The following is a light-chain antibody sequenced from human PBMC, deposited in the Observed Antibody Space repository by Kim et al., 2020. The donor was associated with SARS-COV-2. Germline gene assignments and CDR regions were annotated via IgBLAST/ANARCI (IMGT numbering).Light chain of an antibody. V-gene: IGKV3-20*01. CDR1: PHVRSNF. CDR2: SAS. CDR3: QGYGGSPPHT. Sequence: SPGDRATLSCRASPHVRSNFLAWYQQKPGQAPRLLICSASSGARGVPDRFSGSGCGAVFTHTINSLEPEDFAVYYCQGYGGSPPHTFGKETKLEIK. J-gene: IGKJ2*01.